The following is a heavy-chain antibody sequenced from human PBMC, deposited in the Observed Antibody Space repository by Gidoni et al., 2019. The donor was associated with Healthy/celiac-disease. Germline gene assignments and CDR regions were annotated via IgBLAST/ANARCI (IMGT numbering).Heavy chain of an antibody. V-gene: IGHV3-23*01. CDR3: AKDRYGDFTVYYFDY. J-gene: IGHJ4*02. D-gene: IGHD4-17*01. Sequence: EVQLLESGGGLVQPGGSLRLSCAASGFTFSSYAMSWVRQAPGTGLEWVSAISGSGGSTYYAYSVKGRFTISRDNSKNTLYLQMNSLRAEDTAVYYCAKDRYGDFTVYYFDYWGQGTLVTVSS. CDR2: ISGSGGST. CDR1: GFTFSSYA.